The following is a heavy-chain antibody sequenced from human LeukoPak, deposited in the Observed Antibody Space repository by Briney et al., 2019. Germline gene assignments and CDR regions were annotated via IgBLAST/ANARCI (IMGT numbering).Heavy chain of an antibody. Sequence: SETLSLTCAVYGGSFSGYYWSWIRQPPGKGLEWIGEINHSGSTNYNPSLKSRVTISVDTSKNQFSLKLSSVTAADTAVYYCARYRYSSGWYVAVYFDYWGQGTLVTASS. CDR2: INHSGST. D-gene: IGHD6-19*01. CDR1: GGSFSGYY. J-gene: IGHJ4*02. V-gene: IGHV4-34*01. CDR3: ARYRYSSGWYVAVYFDY.